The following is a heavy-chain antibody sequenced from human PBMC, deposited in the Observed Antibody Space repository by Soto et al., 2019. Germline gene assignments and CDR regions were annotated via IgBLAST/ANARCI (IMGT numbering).Heavy chain of an antibody. J-gene: IGHJ6*02. V-gene: IGHV4-59*12. CDR1: GGSISSYY. D-gene: IGHD2-2*01. CDR3: AREGGSYGDCSSTSCYYYGMDV. CDR2: IYYSGST. Sequence: SETLSLTCTVSGGSISSYYWSWIRQPPGKGLEWIGYIYYSGSTNYNPSLKSRVTISVDTSKNQFSLKLSSVTAADTAVYYCAREGGSYGDCSSTSCYYYGMDVWGQGTTVTVSS.